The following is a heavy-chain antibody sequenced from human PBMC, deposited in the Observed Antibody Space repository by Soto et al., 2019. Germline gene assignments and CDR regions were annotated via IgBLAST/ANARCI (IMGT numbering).Heavy chain of an antibody. CDR3: ARGRYGVY. V-gene: IGHV1-18*01. Sequence: QVHLVQSGAEVKKPGASVKVSCKGSGYAFTTSGITWVRQAPGQGLEWMGWISAHNGNTNYAQKLQGRVTVTRDTSTSTAYMELRSLRSDDTAVYYCARGRYGVYWGQGALVTVSS. CDR2: ISAHNGNT. CDR1: GYAFTTSG. J-gene: IGHJ4*02. D-gene: IGHD3-10*01.